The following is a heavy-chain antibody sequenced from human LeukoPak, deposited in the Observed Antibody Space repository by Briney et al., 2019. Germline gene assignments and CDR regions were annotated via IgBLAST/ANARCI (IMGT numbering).Heavy chain of an antibody. CDR3: AKERFTETNYYFGMDV. CDR2: VSYDGSKE. D-gene: IGHD3-10*01. CDR1: GFRFSTYV. J-gene: IGHJ6*02. V-gene: IGHV3-30*18. Sequence: GGSLRLSCAASGFRFSTYVMHGLRQAPGKGLEGVAVVSYDGSKEYYADSVKGRFTIARDTSKNTLYLQMNSLRAEDSAVYYCAKERFTETNYYFGMDVWGQGTTVTVSS.